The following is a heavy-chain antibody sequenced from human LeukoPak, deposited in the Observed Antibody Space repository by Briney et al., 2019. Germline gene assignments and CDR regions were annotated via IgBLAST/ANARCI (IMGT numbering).Heavy chain of an antibody. V-gene: IGHV4-4*07. CDR2: FYTSGSP. CDR1: GGSISGHY. Sequence: PSETLSLTCFVSGGSISGHYWSWIRQPAGKGLEWIGRFYTSGSPSYNPSLKSRVTMSVDTSRNQFSLKLSSVTAADTAVYYCARGIAAAPDYWGQGTLVTVSS. CDR3: ARGIAAAPDY. D-gene: IGHD6-13*01. J-gene: IGHJ4*02.